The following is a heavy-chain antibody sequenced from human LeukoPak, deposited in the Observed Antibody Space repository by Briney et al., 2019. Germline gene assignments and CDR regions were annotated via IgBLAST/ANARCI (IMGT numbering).Heavy chain of an antibody. Sequence: ASVKVSCKASGYTFSSYGISWVRQAPGQGLEWMGWISAYSGNTHYAQKFQGRVTMTTDTSTTTAYMEPRGLRSDDTAVYYCARAEKPNWGNYYYYCMDVWGKGTTVTVSS. V-gene: IGHV1-18*01. CDR2: ISAYSGNT. CDR3: ARAEKPNWGNYYYYCMDV. D-gene: IGHD7-27*01. J-gene: IGHJ6*03. CDR1: GYTFSSYG.